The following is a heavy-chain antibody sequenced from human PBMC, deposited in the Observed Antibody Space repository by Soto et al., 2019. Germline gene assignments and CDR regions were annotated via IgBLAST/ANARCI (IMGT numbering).Heavy chain of an antibody. CDR3: ARGSSSYYDYGMDV. V-gene: IGHV4-30-2*01. J-gene: IGHJ6*02. CDR1: GDSISRGGYS. Sequence: SETLSLTCAVSGDSISRGGYSWTWIRQPPGKALEWIGNIYGSGSTSYNPSLKSRVTMSVDTSKNQFSLRLTSVTAADTAVYFCARGSSSYYDYGMDVWGQGTTVTVSS. CDR2: IYGSGST. D-gene: IGHD6-6*01.